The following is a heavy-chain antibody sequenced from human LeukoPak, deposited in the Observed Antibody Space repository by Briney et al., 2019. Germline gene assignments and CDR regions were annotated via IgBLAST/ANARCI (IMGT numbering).Heavy chain of an antibody. CDR2: ITNGGATT. CDR3: VKLSSGSGSKFGFDS. V-gene: IGHV3-23*01. CDR1: GFTFGSYA. D-gene: IGHD6-19*01. J-gene: IGHJ4*02. Sequence: GGSLRLSCVASGFTFGSYAMSWVRQAPGKGLEWVSIITNGGATTYYADSVRGRFTISRDNSKNTLYLQTNSLRAEDTAVYYCVKLSSGSGSKFGFDSWGQGTLVTVSS.